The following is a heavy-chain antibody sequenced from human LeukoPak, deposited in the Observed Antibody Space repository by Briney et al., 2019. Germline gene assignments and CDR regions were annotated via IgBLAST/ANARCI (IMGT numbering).Heavy chain of an antibody. D-gene: IGHD3-22*01. CDR1: GGTFSSYA. CDR2: IIPILGIA. Sequence: SVKVSCKASGGTFSSYAISWVRQAPGQGLEWMGRIIPILGIANYAQKFQGRVTITADKSTSTAYMELSSLRSDDTAVYYCARVSITMIVVVITTLDYWGQGTLVTVSS. J-gene: IGHJ4*02. CDR3: ARVSITMIVVVITTLDY. V-gene: IGHV1-69*04.